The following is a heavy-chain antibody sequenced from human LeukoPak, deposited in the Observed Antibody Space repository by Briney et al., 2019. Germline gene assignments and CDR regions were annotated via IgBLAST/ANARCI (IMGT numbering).Heavy chain of an antibody. CDR2: MNPNSGNT. CDR1: GYTFTSYD. D-gene: IGHD6-6*01. Sequence: ASVKVSCKASGYTFTSYDINWVRQATGQGLEWMGWMNPNSGNTGYAQKFQGRVTITADESTSTAYMELSSLRSEDTAVYYCARENEYSSSPTIRQFDYWGQGTLVTVSS. J-gene: IGHJ4*02. CDR3: ARENEYSSSPTIRQFDY. V-gene: IGHV1-8*01.